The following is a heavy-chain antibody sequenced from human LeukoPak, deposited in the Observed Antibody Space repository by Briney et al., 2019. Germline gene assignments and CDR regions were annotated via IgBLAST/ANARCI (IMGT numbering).Heavy chain of an antibody. Sequence: GGSLRLSCAASGFSLTNFAMSWVRQAPGKGLEWVSLIIGSSGDTFYADSVKGRFTISRDNSKNRLYLQMNSLRAEDTALYYCGKGAYDYIEMGYFDSWGQGTLVTVSS. CDR3: GKGAYDYIEMGYFDS. J-gene: IGHJ4*02. D-gene: IGHD5-12*01. CDR1: GFSLTNFA. V-gene: IGHV3-23*01. CDR2: IIGSSGDT.